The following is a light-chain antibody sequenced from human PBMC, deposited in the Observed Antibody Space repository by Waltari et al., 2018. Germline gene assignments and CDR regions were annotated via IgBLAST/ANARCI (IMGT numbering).Light chain of an antibody. V-gene: IGKV3-15*01. CDR3: QQYNNWPPWT. CDR1: QSVRNN. J-gene: IGKJ1*01. Sequence: EIVMTQSPATLSVSPGERATLSCRASQSVRNNLVWYQQKPGQAPRLLIYGASTRVTGIPARFRGSGSGTEFTLIISSLQSEDFAVYYCQQYNNWPPWTFGQGTKVEIK. CDR2: GAS.